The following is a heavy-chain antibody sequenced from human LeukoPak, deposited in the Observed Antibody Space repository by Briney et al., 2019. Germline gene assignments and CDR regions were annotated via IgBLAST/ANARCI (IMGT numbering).Heavy chain of an antibody. CDR3: ARGVCGSTSCSVDYYYYGTDV. Sequence: SETLSLTCAVYGGPFSGYYWSWIRQPPGKGLEWIGEINHSGSTNYNPSLKSRVTISVDTSKNQFSLKLSSVTAADTAVYYCARGVCGSTSCSVDYYYYGTDVWGQGTTVTVSS. CDR2: INHSGST. D-gene: IGHD2-2*01. J-gene: IGHJ6*02. CDR1: GGPFSGYY. V-gene: IGHV4-34*01.